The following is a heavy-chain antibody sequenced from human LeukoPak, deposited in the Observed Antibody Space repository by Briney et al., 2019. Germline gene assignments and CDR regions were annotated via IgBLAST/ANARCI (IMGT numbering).Heavy chain of an antibody. Sequence: SETLSLTCTVSGGSISSGGYYWSWIRQPPGKGLEWIGYIYHSGSTYYNPSLKSRVTISVDRSKNQFSLKLSSVTAADTAVYYCARINWNDLYYFDYWGQGTLVTVSS. CDR3: ARINWNDLYYFDY. CDR1: GGSISSGGYY. V-gene: IGHV4-30-2*01. J-gene: IGHJ4*02. CDR2: IYHSGST. D-gene: IGHD1-1*01.